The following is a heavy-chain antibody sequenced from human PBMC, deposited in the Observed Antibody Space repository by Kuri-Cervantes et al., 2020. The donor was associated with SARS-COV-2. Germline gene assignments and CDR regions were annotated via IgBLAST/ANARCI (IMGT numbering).Heavy chain of an antibody. CDR2: ISAYNGNT. CDR3: ARALLLWFGELGLHAQSMDV. D-gene: IGHD3-10*01. Sequence: ASVKVSCKASGYTFTSYGISWVRQAPGQGLEWMGWISAYNGNTNYAQKLQGRVTMTTDTSTSTAYMELRGLRSDDTAVYYCARALLLWFGELGLHAQSMDVWGQGTTVTVSS. V-gene: IGHV1-18*01. J-gene: IGHJ6*02. CDR1: GYTFTSYG.